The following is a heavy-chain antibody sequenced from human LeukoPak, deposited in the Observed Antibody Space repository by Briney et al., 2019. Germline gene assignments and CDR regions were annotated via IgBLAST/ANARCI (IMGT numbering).Heavy chain of an antibody. V-gene: IGHV4-39*07. J-gene: IGHJ6*03. CDR1: GDTIKSSSYH. CDR3: ARGLQFESFYYYYMDV. CDR2: IYYDGHT. D-gene: IGHD4-11*01. Sequence: SETLSLTCTVFGDTIKSSSYHWVWIRQPPGQGLEWIGSIYYDGHTYDSPSLKSRVTISIDTSKNEFSLKVKSVTAADTAVYFCARGLQFESFYYYYMDVWGKGTTVAVSS.